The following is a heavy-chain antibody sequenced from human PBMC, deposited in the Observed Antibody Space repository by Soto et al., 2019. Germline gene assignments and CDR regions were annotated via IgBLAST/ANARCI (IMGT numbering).Heavy chain of an antibody. J-gene: IGHJ6*02. CDR1: GFTFSAYD. D-gene: IGHD2-15*01. CDR3: ARAYSGRLPRRADYYFAMDV. CDR2: IGAADDP. V-gene: IGHV3-13*05. Sequence: EVQLVESGGGVVQPGESLRLSCAASGFTFSAYDMHWVRQTTGKGLEWVSAIGAADDPYYLGSVKGRFTISRENAKNSLYLQMNSPRAEDTAVYYCARAYSGRLPRRADYYFAMDVWGQGTTVTVSS.